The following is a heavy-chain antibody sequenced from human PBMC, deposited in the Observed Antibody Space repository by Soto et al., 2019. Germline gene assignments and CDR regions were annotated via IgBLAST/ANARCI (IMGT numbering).Heavy chain of an antibody. CDR2: INPSGGST. CDR1: GYTFTSYY. CDR3: ARDTPYYDSSAPSDY. V-gene: IGHV1-46*03. D-gene: IGHD3-22*01. Sequence: ASVKVSCKASGYTFTSYYMHWVRQAPGQGLEWMGIINPSGGSTSYAQKFQGRVTMTRDTSTSTVYMELSSLRSEDTAVYYCARDTPYYDSSAPSDYWGRGTLVTVSS. J-gene: IGHJ4*02.